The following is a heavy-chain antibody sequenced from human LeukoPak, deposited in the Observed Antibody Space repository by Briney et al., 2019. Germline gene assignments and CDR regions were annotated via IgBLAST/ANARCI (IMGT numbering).Heavy chain of an antibody. CDR1: GFTFSNYA. J-gene: IGHJ4*02. Sequence: PGGSLRLPCAASGFTFSNYAMSWVRQVPGKDLEWVSAITGSGVTTYYADSVKGRFTIFRDNSENTLFLEMNSLRAEDTAVYYCAKDRSGNSGPFDYWGQGTLVTVSS. V-gene: IGHV3-23*01. CDR2: ITGSGVTT. CDR3: AKDRSGNSGPFDY. D-gene: IGHD6-19*01.